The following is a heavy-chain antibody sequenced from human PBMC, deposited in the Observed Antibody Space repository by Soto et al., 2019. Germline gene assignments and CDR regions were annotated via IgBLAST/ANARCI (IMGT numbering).Heavy chain of an antibody. CDR3: ARASGKKGSSWYYYYYGMDV. CDR1: GGSFSGYY. V-gene: IGHV4-34*01. J-gene: IGHJ6*02. CDR2: INHSGST. D-gene: IGHD6-13*01. Sequence: SETLSLTCAVYGGSFSGYYWSWIRQPPGKGLEWIGEINHSGSTNYNPSLKSRVTISVDTSKNQFSLKLSSVTAADTAVYYCARASGKKGSSWYYYYYGMDVWGQGTTVTVSS.